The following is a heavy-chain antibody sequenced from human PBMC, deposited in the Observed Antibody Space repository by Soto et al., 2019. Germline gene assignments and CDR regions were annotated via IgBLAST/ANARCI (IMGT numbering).Heavy chain of an antibody. D-gene: IGHD2-15*01. J-gene: IGHJ2*01. CDR3: ARDGVVTYWYFDL. CDR2: ISYDGSNK. CDR1: GFTFSSYA. Sequence: QVQLVESGGGVVQPGRSLRLSYAASGFTFSSYAMHWVRQAPGKGLEWVAVISYDGSNKYYADSVKGRFTISRDNSKNTLYLQMNSLRAEDTAVYYCARDGVVTYWYFDLWGRGTLVTVSS. V-gene: IGHV3-30-3*01.